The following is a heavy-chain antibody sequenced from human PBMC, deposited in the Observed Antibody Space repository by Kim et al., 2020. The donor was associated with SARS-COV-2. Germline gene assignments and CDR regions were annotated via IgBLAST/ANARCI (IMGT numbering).Heavy chain of an antibody. CDR3: AREGSGSYYFDY. CDR2: ISSASSYI. J-gene: IGHJ4*02. CDR1: GFTFSSYS. V-gene: IGHV3-21*01. Sequence: GGSLRLSCTASGFTFSSYSMDWVRQAPGKGLEWVSSISSASSYIYYADSVRGRFSISRDNAKKLLYLQMNTLRAEDTAVYYCAREGSGSYYFDYWGQGTL. D-gene: IGHD1-26*01.